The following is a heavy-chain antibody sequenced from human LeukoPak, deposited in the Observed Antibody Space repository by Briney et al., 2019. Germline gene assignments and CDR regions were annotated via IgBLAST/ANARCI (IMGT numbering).Heavy chain of an antibody. J-gene: IGHJ3*02. CDR2: IIPIFGTA. CDR3: ARGGWEPGDAFDI. D-gene: IGHD6-19*01. CDR1: GGTFSSYA. Sequence: SVKVSCKASGGTFSSYAISWVRQAPGQGLEWMGGIIPIFGTANYAQKFQGRVTITADESTSTAYMELSSLRSEDTAVYYCARGGWEPGDAFDIWGQGTMVTVSS. V-gene: IGHV1-69*13.